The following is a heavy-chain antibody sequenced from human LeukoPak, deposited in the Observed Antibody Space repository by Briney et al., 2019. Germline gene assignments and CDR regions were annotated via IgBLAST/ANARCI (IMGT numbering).Heavy chain of an antibody. V-gene: IGHV3-53*01. J-gene: IGHJ4*02. D-gene: IGHD2-15*01. CDR3: AKSTVVVAARANFDY. CDR2: IYSGGST. CDR1: GFTVSNNY. Sequence: GGSLRLSCVVSGFTVSNNYMSWVRQAPRKGLEWVSLIYSGGSTYYADSVKGRFTISRDNSKNTLYLQMNSLRAEDTAVYYCAKSTVVVAARANFDYWGQGTLVTVSS.